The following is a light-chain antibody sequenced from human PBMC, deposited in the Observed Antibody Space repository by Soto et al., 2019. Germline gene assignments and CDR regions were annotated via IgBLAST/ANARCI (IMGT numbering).Light chain of an antibody. J-gene: IGLJ2*01. CDR2: RDG. CDR1: SSDIGHTY. CDR3: ATWDKTLNGVV. Sequence: QSVLAQPPSASGSPGQTVTISCAGSSSDIGHTYVYWFQQLPGTAPKLVIYRDGQRPSGVPDRFSGSKSGTSASLAIVGLRSEDEADYYCATWDKTLNGVVFGEGTKLTVL. V-gene: IGLV1-47*01.